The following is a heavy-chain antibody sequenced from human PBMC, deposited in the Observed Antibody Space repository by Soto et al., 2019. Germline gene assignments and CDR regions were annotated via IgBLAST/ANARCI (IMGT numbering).Heavy chain of an antibody. CDR3: TTTPAIAAALF. D-gene: IGHD6-13*01. J-gene: IGHJ4*02. V-gene: IGHV3-73*01. Sequence: GGSLRLSCAASGFTFSGSAMHWVRQASGKGLEWVGRIRSKANSYATAYAASVKGRFTISRDDSKNTAYLQMNSLKTEDTAVYYCTTTPAIAAALFWGQGTLVTVS. CDR2: IRSKANSYAT. CDR1: GFTFSGSA.